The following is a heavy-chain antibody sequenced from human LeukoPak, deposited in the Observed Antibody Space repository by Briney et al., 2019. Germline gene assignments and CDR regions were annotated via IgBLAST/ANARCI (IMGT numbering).Heavy chain of an antibody. J-gene: IGHJ4*02. D-gene: IGHD4-23*01. V-gene: IGHV3-48*01. Sequence: GGSLRLSCAASGFTVSSNYINWVRQAPGKGLEWVSYISSSSSTIYYADSVKGRFTISRDNAKNSLYLQMNSLRAEDTAVYYCARDRWPLDYWGQGTLVTVSS. CDR1: GFTVSSNY. CDR2: ISSSSSTI. CDR3: ARDRWPLDY.